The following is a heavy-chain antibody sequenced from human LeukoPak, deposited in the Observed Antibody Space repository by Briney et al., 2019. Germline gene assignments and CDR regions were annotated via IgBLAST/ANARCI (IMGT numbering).Heavy chain of an antibody. CDR3: ARHGGLRFLEWGNWFDP. J-gene: IGHJ5*02. CDR1: GSSFTSYW. D-gene: IGHD3-3*01. Sequence: GESLKISCKGSGSSFTSYWIGWVRQMPGKGLEWMGIIYPGDSDTRYSPSFQGQVTISADKSISTAYLQWSSLKASDTAMYYCARHGGLRFLEWGNWFDPWGQGTLVTVSS. CDR2: IYPGDSDT. V-gene: IGHV5-51*01.